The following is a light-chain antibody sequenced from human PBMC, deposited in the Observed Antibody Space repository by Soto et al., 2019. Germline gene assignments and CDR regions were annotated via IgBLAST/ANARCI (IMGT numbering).Light chain of an antibody. CDR1: NSNIGRNI. CDR2: SNS. Sequence: QSVLTQSPSASGTPGQRVTISCSGRNSNIGRNIVNWYQQFPGTVPKLLMYSNSQRPPGIHERFSASKSGTSASLAITGLQSEDEADYYWAAWDDSLSGYVFGTVTKLTVL. J-gene: IGLJ1*01. V-gene: IGLV1-44*01. CDR3: AAWDDSLSGYV.